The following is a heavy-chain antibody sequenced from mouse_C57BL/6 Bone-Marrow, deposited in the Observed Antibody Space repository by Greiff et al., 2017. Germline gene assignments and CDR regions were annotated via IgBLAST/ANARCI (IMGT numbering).Heavy chain of an antibody. Sequence: EVQLVESGGDLVKPGGSLKLSCAASGFTFSSYGMSWVRQTPDTRLEWVATISSGGSYTYYPDSVKGRFTISRDNAKNTLYLQMSSLKSEDTAMYYCARLGITTGFDYWGQGTTLTVSS. CDR3: ARLGITTGFDY. J-gene: IGHJ2*01. D-gene: IGHD2-4*01. CDR1: GFTFSSYG. V-gene: IGHV5-6*01. CDR2: ISSGGSYT.